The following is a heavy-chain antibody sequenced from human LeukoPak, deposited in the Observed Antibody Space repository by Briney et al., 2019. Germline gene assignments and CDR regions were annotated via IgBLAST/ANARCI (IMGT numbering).Heavy chain of an antibody. Sequence: GGSLRLSCAASGFTFSSYGMHWVRQAPGKGLEWMAVIWYDGSNKYYADSVKGRFTISRDNSKNTLYLQMNSLRAEDTAVYYCARGSITMIVGWEGLDAFDIWGQGTMVTVSS. CDR3: ARGSITMIVGWEGLDAFDI. CDR1: GFTFSSYG. V-gene: IGHV3-33*01. J-gene: IGHJ3*02. D-gene: IGHD3-22*01. CDR2: IWYDGSNK.